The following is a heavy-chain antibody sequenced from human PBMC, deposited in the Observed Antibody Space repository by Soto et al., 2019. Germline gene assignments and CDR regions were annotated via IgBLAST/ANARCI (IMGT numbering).Heavy chain of an antibody. J-gene: IGHJ3*02. V-gene: IGHV3-23*01. CDR2: IRVSGGST. D-gene: IGHD6-19*01. CDR3: AKDRIGSGWPDAFDI. CDR1: RFTSSSYP. Sequence: ASVTLTCAPSRFTSSSYPMSWVRQAPGKGLECVSAIRVSGGSTYYADSVKGRFTISRDNSKNTLYLQMNSLRAEDTAVYYCAKDRIGSGWPDAFDIWGQGTRVTVSS.